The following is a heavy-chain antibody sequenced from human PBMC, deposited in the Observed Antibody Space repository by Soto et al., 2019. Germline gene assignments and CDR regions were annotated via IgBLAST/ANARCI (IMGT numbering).Heavy chain of an antibody. CDR2: ISYDGSNK. CDR3: EREREAYCGGDCFSPYFDY. CDR1: GFTFSSYA. D-gene: IGHD2-21*02. V-gene: IGHV3-30-3*01. Sequence: QVQLVESGGGVVQPGRSLRLSCAASGFTFSSYAMHWVRQAPGKGLEWVAVISYDGSNKYYADSVKGRFTISRDNSKNTLYLQMNSLRAEDTAVYYCEREREAYCGGDCFSPYFDYWGQGTLVTVSS. J-gene: IGHJ4*02.